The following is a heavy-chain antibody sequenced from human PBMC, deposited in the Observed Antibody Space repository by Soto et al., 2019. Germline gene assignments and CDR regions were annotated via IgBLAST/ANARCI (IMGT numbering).Heavy chain of an antibody. CDR3: ARGYGSGSYYNALNWFDP. J-gene: IGHJ5*02. CDR1: GDSISSNYY. Sequence: SETLSLTCAVSGDSISSNYYWAWIRQPPGKGLEWIGSIFHSGTTYYNPSLKSRVTISVDTSKNQFSLKLSSVTAADTAVYYCARGYGSGSYYNALNWFDPWGQGTLVTVSS. D-gene: IGHD3-10*01. V-gene: IGHV4-38-2*01. CDR2: IFHSGTT.